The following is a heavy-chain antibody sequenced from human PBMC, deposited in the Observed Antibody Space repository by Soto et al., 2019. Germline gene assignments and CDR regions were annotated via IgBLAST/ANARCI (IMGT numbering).Heavy chain of an antibody. CDR2: ISGSGGST. J-gene: IGHJ1*01. Sequence: GGSLRLSCAASGFTFSSYAMSWVRQAPGKGLEWVSAISGSGGSTYYADSVKGRFTISRDNSKNTLYLQMNSLRAEDTAVYYCAKDPRYSSSWPKYFQHWGQGTLVTVSS. CDR3: AKDPRYSSSWPKYFQH. CDR1: GFTFSSYA. D-gene: IGHD6-13*01. V-gene: IGHV3-23*01.